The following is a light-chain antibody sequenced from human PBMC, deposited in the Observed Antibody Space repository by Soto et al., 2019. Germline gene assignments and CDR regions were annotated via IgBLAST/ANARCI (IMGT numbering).Light chain of an antibody. Sequence: IQMTQSPSTLSASVGDRVTITCRASQSINKCVAWFQQKSGRAPKLLIYDAATLQSGVPSRFSGTGSGTDFILIISSLQPEDFATYYCQQYNIGYTFGQGTRLDIK. J-gene: IGKJ2*01. V-gene: IGKV1-5*01. CDR1: QSINKC. CDR3: QQYNIGYT. CDR2: DAA.